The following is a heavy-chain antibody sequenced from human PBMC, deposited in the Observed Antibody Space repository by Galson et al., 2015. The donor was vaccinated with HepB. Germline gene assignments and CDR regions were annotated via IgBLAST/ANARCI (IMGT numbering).Heavy chain of an antibody. CDR1: GFTFSSYS. CDR2: ICSSNSYI. V-gene: IGHV3-21*06. J-gene: IGHJ4*02. CDR3: ARDQGYCSGVKYYLYYFDY. Sequence: SLRLSCAASGFTFSSYSMNWVRQAPGKGLEWVSSICSSNSYIYYTDSVKGRFTISRDNAKNSLFLEMSSLRAEDTAVYYCARDQGYCSGVKYYLYYFDYWGQGTPVTVSP. D-gene: IGHD2-15*01.